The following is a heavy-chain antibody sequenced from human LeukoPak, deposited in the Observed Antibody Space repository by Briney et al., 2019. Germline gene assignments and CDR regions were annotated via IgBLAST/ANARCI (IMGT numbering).Heavy chain of an antibody. CDR3: ARGARGWYAPFDY. CDR2: INHSGST. D-gene: IGHD6-19*01. V-gene: IGHV4-34*01. J-gene: IGHJ4*02. CDR1: GGSFSGYY. Sequence: SETLSLTCAVYGGSFSGYYWSWIRQPPGKGLEWIGEINHSGSTNYNPSLKSRVTISVDTSKNQFSLKLSSVTAADTAVYYCARGARGWYAPFDYWGQGTLVTVSS.